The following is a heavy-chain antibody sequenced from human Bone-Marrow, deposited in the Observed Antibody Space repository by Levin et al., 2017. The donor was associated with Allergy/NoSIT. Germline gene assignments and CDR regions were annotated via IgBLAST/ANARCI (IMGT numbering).Heavy chain of an antibody. D-gene: IGHD2-21*02. V-gene: IGHV3-9*01. Sequence: GGSLRLSCAASGFPLGDYAMHWVRQAPGKGLEWVAGIRRESGIIGYADFVKGRFTISRDDAKNSLYLQMNSLREDDTARYFCVKDRGRVTAALWFWGRGTLVTVSS. CDR1: GFPLGDYA. CDR2: IRRESGII. J-gene: IGHJ2*01. CDR3: VKDRGRVTAALWF.